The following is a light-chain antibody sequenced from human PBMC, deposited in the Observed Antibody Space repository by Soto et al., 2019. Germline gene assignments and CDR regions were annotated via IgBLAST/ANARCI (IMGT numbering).Light chain of an antibody. CDR1: QSVSSN. CDR2: GAS. Sequence: EIVMTQSPATLSVSPGERATLSFRSSQSVSSNLAWYQQKPGQAPRLLIYGASTRATGIPARFSGSGSGTEFTLTISSLQSEDFAVYYCQQYNNWPPGWTFGQGTKVDI. J-gene: IGKJ1*01. V-gene: IGKV3-15*01. CDR3: QQYNNWPPGWT.